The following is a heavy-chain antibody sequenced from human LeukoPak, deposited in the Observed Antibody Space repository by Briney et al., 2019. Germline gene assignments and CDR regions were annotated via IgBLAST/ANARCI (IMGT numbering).Heavy chain of an antibody. CDR1: GFTFSSYA. Sequence: GGSLRLSCAASGFTFSSYAMSWVRQAPGKGLEWVSAISGSGGSTYYADSVKGRFTISRDNSKNTLYLQMNSLRAEDTAVYYCAKDEQYSSSSQYYMDVWGKGTTVTVSS. D-gene: IGHD6-6*01. CDR3: AKDEQYSSSSQYYMDV. J-gene: IGHJ6*03. CDR2: ISGSGGST. V-gene: IGHV3-23*01.